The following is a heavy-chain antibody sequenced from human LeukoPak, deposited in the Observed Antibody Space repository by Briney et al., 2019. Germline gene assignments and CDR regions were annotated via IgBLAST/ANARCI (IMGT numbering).Heavy chain of an antibody. D-gene: IGHD5-24*01. J-gene: IGHJ4*02. CDR1: GYTFTGYY. CDR3: ARDLGWLQFLGY. V-gene: IGHV1-2*02. Sequence: ASVKVSCKASGYTFTGYYMHWVRQAPGQGLEWMGWINPNSGGTNYAQKFQGRVTMTRDTSISTAYMELSRLRSDDTAVYYCARDLGWLQFLGYWGQGTLVTVSS. CDR2: INPNSGGT.